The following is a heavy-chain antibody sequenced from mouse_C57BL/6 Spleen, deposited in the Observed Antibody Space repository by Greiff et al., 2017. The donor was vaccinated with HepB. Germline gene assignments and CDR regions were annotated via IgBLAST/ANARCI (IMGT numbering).Heavy chain of an antibody. D-gene: IGHD1-1*01. CDR1: GFTFSDYG. J-gene: IGHJ3*01. CDR3: ASPYGSSLAWFAY. V-gene: IGHV5-17*01. CDR2: ISSGSSTI. Sequence: EVKLMESGGGLVKPGGSLKLSCAASGFTFSDYGMHWVRQAPEKGLEWVAYISSGSSTIYYADTVKGRFTISRDNAKNTLFLQMTSLRSEDTAMYYCASPYGSSLAWFAYWGQGTLVTVSA.